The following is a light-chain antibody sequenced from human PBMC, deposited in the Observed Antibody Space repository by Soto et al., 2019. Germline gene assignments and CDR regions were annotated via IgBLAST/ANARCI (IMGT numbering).Light chain of an antibody. Sequence: DIQMTQSPSTLSASVGDRVTITCRASQSISGWLAWYQQKPGKATKLLIYKASSLESGVPSRFSGSGSGTEFTLTISSLQPDDFATYYCQQYNSLVTFGGGTKVEIK. J-gene: IGKJ4*01. CDR3: QQYNSLVT. V-gene: IGKV1-5*03. CDR2: KAS. CDR1: QSISGW.